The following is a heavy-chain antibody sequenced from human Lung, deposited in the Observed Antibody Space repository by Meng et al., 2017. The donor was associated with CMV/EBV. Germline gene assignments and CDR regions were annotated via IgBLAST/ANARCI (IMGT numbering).Heavy chain of an antibody. Sequence: QGQVPGAGPGPGEALGALALTCAGPGGSISRRNRWSWVRQPPGRGLEWIGEIYHSGSTNYNPSLKSRVTISVDKSKNQFSLNLSSVTAADTAVYYCARVGQWLPIDYWGQGTLVTVSS. J-gene: IGHJ4*02. CDR1: GGSISRRNR. D-gene: IGHD6-19*01. V-gene: IGHV4-4*02. CDR3: ARVGQWLPIDY. CDR2: IYHSGST.